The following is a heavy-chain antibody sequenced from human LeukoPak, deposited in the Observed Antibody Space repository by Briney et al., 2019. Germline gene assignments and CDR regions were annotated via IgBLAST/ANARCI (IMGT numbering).Heavy chain of an antibody. CDR1: GFTFSSYA. V-gene: IGHV3-23*01. J-gene: IGHJ4*02. CDR3: AKDLSDLLLLYFDY. CDR2: ISGSGGST. D-gene: IGHD2-15*01. Sequence: GGSLRLSCAASGFTFSSYAMSWVRQAPGKGLEWVSAISGSGGSTYYADSVKGRFTISRDNSKNTLYLQMNSLRAGDTAVYYCAKDLSDLLLLYFDYWGQGTLVTVSS.